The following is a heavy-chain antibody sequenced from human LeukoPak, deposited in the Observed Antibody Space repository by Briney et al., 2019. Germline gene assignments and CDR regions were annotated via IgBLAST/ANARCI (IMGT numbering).Heavy chain of an antibody. J-gene: IGHJ4*02. CDR1: GFTLSTYA. CDR3: AKGSSSWYLYYFDY. Sequence: GGSLRLSCAASGFTLSTYAMSWVRQAPGKGLEWVSGISVSGGITYYADSVKGRFTISRDNAKNSLYLQMNSLRAEDMALYYCAKGSSSWYLYYFDYWGQGTLVTVSS. V-gene: IGHV3-23*01. CDR2: ISVSGGIT. D-gene: IGHD6-13*01.